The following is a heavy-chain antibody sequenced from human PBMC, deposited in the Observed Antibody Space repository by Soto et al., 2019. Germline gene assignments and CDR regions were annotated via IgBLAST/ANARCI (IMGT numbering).Heavy chain of an antibody. J-gene: IGHJ4*02. CDR3: AKAIGYFSNGLCYTKF. D-gene: IGHD2-8*01. V-gene: IGHV3-30*18. CDR2: MSYDGSNE. CDR1: GFTFSTYA. Sequence: QVQLVQSGGGVVQPGRSLRLSCAASGFTFSTYAMEWVRQAPGKGLEWVAVMSYDGSNEYYADSVKGRFTISRDNSKDTGYLQLNRLRVEQTVVYYCAKAIGYFSNGLCYTKFWGPGTLVTVSS.